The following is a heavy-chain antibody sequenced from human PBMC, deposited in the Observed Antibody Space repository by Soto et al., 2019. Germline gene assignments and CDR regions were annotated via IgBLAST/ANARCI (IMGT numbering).Heavy chain of an antibody. CDR1: TVTINVHG. D-gene: IGHD3-3*01. J-gene: IGHJ5*01. Sequence: GGSPRLSCTSSTVTINVHGIQWVRQAPGKGLEWVAFISNDGRAQYYADSVKGRFTISRDYSKNTVDLQMNSLRNEETAVYYCARDIWSGDYKWFDSWGPGTLVTVSS. V-gene: IGHV3-30*03. CDR3: ARDIWSGDYKWFDS. CDR2: ISNDGRAQ.